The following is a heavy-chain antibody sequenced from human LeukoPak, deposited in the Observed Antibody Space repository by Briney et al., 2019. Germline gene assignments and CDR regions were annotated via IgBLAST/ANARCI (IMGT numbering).Heavy chain of an antibody. Sequence: GASVKVSCKASGYTFTGYYMHWVRQAPGQGLEWMGWINPSSGGTNYAQKFQGRVTMTRDTSVSTAYMELSRLRSDDTAVYYCARDHCSSTSCYSNWFDPWGQGTLVTVSS. CDR3: ARDHCSSTSCYSNWFDP. CDR1: GYTFTGYY. D-gene: IGHD2-2*01. J-gene: IGHJ5*02. V-gene: IGHV1-2*02. CDR2: INPSSGGT.